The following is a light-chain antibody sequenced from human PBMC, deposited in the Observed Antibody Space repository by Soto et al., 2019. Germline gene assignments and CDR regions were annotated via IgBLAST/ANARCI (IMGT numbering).Light chain of an antibody. CDR3: SSFVDGTSYV. CDR2: EVN. J-gene: IGLJ1*01. Sequence: QSVLTQPPSVSGSPGQSVTISCTGTSSDVGFFNYVSWYQHRPGKVPKFLIYEVNKRPSGVPDRFSGSKSGNTASLTVSGLQPEDEAEYFCSSFVDGTSYVFGTGTKVTVL. V-gene: IGLV2-8*01. CDR1: SSDVGFFNY.